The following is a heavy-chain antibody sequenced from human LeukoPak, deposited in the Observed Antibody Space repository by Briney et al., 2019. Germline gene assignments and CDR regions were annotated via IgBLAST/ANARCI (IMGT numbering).Heavy chain of an antibody. J-gene: IGHJ4*02. CDR1: GYTFTNYY. D-gene: IGHD3-16*01. V-gene: IGHV1-46*01. CDR3: ARERRTWGEDF. CDR2: INPNGGNI. Sequence: ASVKVSCKASGYTFTNYYIHWVRQPPGQGLEWVGLINPNGGNIGYAQRFQGRVTVTTDTSTSTVYMELNSLGSEDTAVYYCARERRTWGEDFWGQGTLVTVSS.